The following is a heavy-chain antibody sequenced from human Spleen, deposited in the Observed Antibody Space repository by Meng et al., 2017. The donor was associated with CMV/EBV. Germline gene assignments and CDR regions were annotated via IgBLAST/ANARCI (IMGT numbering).Heavy chain of an antibody. CDR2: IGGSGDNT. CDR1: GFTFSSYT. CDR3: AKGTNIVATPLFDF. D-gene: IGHD5-12*01. Sequence: GGSLRLSCAASGFTFSSYTMNWVRQAPGKGPEWVSTIGGSGDNTYYADSVKGRFTISRDNSKNTLYLQMNSLRAEDTAIYYCAKGTNIVATPLFDFWGQGSLVTVSS. V-gene: IGHV3-23*01. J-gene: IGHJ4*02.